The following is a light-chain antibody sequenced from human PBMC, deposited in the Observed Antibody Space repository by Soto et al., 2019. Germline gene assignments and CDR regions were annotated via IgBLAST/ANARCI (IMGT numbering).Light chain of an antibody. CDR3: QQYNSYST. CDR2: DAS. CDR1: QSISSW. J-gene: IGKJ1*01. Sequence: DIQMTQSPSTLSASVGDRVTITCRASQSISSWLAWYQQKPGKAPKLLIYDASSLESGVPSMISGSGSGAEFILTSSSLQPDVFATYYCQQYNSYSTFGQGTKVEIK. V-gene: IGKV1-5*01.